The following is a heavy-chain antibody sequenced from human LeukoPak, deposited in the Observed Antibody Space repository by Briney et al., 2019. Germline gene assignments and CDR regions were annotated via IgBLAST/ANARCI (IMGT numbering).Heavy chain of an antibody. CDR2: IKHDGSER. CDR1: RFTFSRYA. CDR3: ARGAFSFHY. Sequence: GGSLRLSCAASRFTFSRYAMSWVRQAPGKGLEWVANIKHDGSERFYVDSMKGRFTISRDNAKNSLYLQMNSLRAEDTAVYYCARGAFSFHYWGQGTRVTVSS. V-gene: IGHV3-7*01. J-gene: IGHJ4*02.